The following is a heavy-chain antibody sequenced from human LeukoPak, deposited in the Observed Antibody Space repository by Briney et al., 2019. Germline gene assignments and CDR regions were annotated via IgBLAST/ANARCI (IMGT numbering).Heavy chain of an antibody. CDR1: GDPLNDNLYY. CDR2: FYSSGST. Sequence: SETLSLTCNVAGDPLNDNLYYWGWIRQSPGKGLEWIVPFYSSGSTSSHSSLKSRVTISVHTSRTQLSLKLDSVTDTDTAVYYCVRDGRFDSACFDSWGPGILVTVSS. V-gene: IGHV4-39*07. J-gene: IGHJ4*02. D-gene: IGHD6-19*01. CDR3: VRDGRFDSACFDS.